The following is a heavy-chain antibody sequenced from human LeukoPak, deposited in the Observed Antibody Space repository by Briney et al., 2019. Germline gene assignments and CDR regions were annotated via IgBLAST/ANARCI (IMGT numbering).Heavy chain of an antibody. CDR2: LYYSGTA. J-gene: IGHJ4*02. Sequence: SETLSLTCTVSGDSLSSFSWSWVRQSAGKRLEWIGYLYYSGTANYNPSLRSRVTISSDTSKNQFSLKLSSLTAADTAMYYCARGPSSGQYVSPLDYWGQGALVTVSS. V-gene: IGHV4-59*01. D-gene: IGHD6-25*01. CDR1: GDSLSSFS. CDR3: ARGPSSGQYVSPLDY.